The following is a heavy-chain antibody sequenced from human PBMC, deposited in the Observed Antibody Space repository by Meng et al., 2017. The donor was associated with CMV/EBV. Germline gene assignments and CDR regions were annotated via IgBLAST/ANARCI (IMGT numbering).Heavy chain of an antibody. CDR2: IRYDGSNK. V-gene: IGHV3-30*02. CDR3: ATYWSADY. CDR1: GFTFSSSN. Sequence: GESLKISCPASGFTFSSSNMHWVRQAPGKGLEWVAFIRYDGSNKYYADSVKGRFTISRDNSKNTLFLQMNSLRAEDTAMHYCATYWSADYWGQGTLVTVSS. D-gene: IGHD1-1*01. J-gene: IGHJ4*02.